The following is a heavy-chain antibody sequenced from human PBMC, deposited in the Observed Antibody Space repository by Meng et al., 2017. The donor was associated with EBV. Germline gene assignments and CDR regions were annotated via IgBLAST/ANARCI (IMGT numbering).Heavy chain of an antibody. Sequence: VHPVSWGAEGKSPGASVKVSGKASGYTFTSYGISWVRQAPGQGLEWMGWISAYNGNTNYAQKLQGRVTMTTDTSTSTAYMELRSLRSDDTAVYYCARVRTFGGVIPPDYWGQGTLVTVSS. D-gene: IGHD3-16*02. CDR3: ARVRTFGGVIPPDY. J-gene: IGHJ4*02. CDR1: GYTFTSYG. V-gene: IGHV1-18*01. CDR2: ISAYNGNT.